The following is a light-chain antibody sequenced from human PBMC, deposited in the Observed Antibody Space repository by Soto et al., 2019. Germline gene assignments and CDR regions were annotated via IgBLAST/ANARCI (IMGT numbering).Light chain of an antibody. V-gene: IGKV1-5*01. J-gene: IGKJ2*01. CDR2: DAS. CDR3: QQYNSYSYT. CDR1: QSISSW. Sequence: DIQMTQSPSTLSASVGDRVTITCRASQSISSWLAWYQQKPGKAPKLLIYDASSLESGDPSRFSGSGSGTEFTLTISSLQPDDFATHYCQQYNSYSYTFGQGTKLEIK.